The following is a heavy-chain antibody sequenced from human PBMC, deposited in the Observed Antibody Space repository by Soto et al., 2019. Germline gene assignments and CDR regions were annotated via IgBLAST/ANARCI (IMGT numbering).Heavy chain of an antibody. D-gene: IGHD6-13*01. V-gene: IGHV4-4*07. Sequence: SETLSLTCTVSGGSISSYYWSWIRQPAGKGLEWIGRIYTSGSTNCNPSLKSRVTMSVDTSKNQFSLKLSSVTAADTAVYYCARVGSSGSEGNYYYYGMDVWGQGTRVTVSS. J-gene: IGHJ6*02. CDR2: IYTSGST. CDR1: GGSISSYY. CDR3: ARVGSSGSEGNYYYYGMDV.